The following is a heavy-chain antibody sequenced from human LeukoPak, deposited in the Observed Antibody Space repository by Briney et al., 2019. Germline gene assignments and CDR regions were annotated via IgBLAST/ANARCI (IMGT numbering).Heavy chain of an antibody. V-gene: IGHV4-38-2*02. J-gene: IGHJ3*02. CDR2: IYHSGST. CDR1: GYSISSGYY. D-gene: IGHD2-2*01. Sequence: SETLSLTCTVSGYSISSGYYWGWIRQPPGKGLEWIGSIYHSGSTYYNPSLKSRVTISVDTSKNQFSLKLSSVTAADTAVYYCARDGRVVVVPAAMTKRDAFDIWGQGTMVTVSS. CDR3: ARDGRVVVVPAAMTKRDAFDI.